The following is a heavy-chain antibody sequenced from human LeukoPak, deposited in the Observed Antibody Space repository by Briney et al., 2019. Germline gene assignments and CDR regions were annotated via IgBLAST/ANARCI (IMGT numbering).Heavy chain of an antibody. CDR1: GFTFSNAW. D-gene: IGHD3-10*01. CDR2: IKSKTDGGTT. J-gene: IGHJ4*02. CDR3: STGYMVRGVTFDY. V-gene: IGHV3-15*01. Sequence: GGSLGLSCAASGFTFSNAWMSWVRQAPGKGLEWVGRIKSKTDGGTTDYAAPVKGRFTISRDDSKNTLYLQMNSLKTEDTAVYYCSTGYMVRGVTFDYWGQGTLVSASS.